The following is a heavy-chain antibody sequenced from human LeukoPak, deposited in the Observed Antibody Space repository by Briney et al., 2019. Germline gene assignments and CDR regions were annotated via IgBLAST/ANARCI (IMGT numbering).Heavy chain of an antibody. D-gene: IGHD3-16*01. CDR3: ARDGLRGYYYYMDV. CDR1: GFTFSSYG. V-gene: IGHV3-48*04. J-gene: IGHJ6*03. Sequence: GGSLRLSCAASGFTFSSYGMHWVRQAPGKGLEWVSYISSSGSTIYYADSVKGRFTISRDNAKNSLYLQMNSLRAEDTALYYCARDGLRGYYYYMDVWGKGTTVTVSS. CDR2: ISSSGSTI.